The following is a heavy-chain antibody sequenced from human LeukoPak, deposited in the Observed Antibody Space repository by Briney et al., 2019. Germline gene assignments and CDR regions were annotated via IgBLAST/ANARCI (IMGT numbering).Heavy chain of an antibody. J-gene: IGHJ6*02. CDR1: GFTFDDYG. Sequence: GGSLRLSCAASGFTFDDYGMSWVRQAPGKGLEWVAVISYDGSNKYYADSVKGRFTISRDNSKNTLYLQMNSLRAEDTAVYYCARAGTVNDYYYYYGMDVWGQGTTVTVSS. D-gene: IGHD4-17*01. CDR3: ARAGTVNDYYYYYGMDV. CDR2: ISYDGSNK. V-gene: IGHV3-30*03.